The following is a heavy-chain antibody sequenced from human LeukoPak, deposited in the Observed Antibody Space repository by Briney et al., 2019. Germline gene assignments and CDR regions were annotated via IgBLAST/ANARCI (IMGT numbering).Heavy chain of an antibody. CDR3: ARDPDHSGWSDY. D-gene: IGHD6-19*01. CDR1: GFSFDSFS. V-gene: IGHV3-21*01. Sequence: GGSLRLSCAASGFSFDSFSMNWVRQAPGKGLEWVASVSSSSSYIDYVDSLKGRFTISRDNAKNSLYLQMNSLRAEDTAVYYCARDPDHSGWSDYWGQGTLVTVSS. J-gene: IGHJ4*02. CDR2: VSSSSSYI.